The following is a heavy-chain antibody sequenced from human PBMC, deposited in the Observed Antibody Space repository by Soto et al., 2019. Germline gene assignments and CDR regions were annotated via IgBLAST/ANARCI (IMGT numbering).Heavy chain of an antibody. D-gene: IGHD2-15*01. J-gene: IGHJ5*02. CDR2: IIPIFGTA. Sequence: QVQLVQSGAEVKKPGASVKVSCKASGGTFSSYAISWVRQAPGQGLEWMGGIIPIFGTANYAQKFQGRVTLTADESTSTAYMELSSLRSEDTAVYYCGYCSGGSCYSNPWFDPWGQGTLVTGSS. V-gene: IGHV1-69*01. CDR3: GYCSGGSCYSNPWFDP. CDR1: GGTFSSYA.